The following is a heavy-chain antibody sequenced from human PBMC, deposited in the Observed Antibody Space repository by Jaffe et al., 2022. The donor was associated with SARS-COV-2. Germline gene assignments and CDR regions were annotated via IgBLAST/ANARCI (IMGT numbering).Heavy chain of an antibody. CDR1: GGSFSGYY. CDR3: AIHPRGVFLRRNWFDP. J-gene: IGHJ5*02. V-gene: IGHV4-34*01. D-gene: IGHD3-10*01. CDR2: INHSGST. Sequence: QVQLQQWGAGLLKPSETLSLTCAVYGGSFSGYYWSWIRQPPGKGLEWIGEINHSGSTNYNPSLKSRVTISVDTSKNQFSLKLSSVTAADTAVYYCAIHPRGVFLRRNWFDPWGQGTLVTVSS.